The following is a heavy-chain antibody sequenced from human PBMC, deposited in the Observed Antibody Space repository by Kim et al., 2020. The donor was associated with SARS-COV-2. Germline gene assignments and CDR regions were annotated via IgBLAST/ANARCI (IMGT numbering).Heavy chain of an antibody. CDR2: INAGNGNT. CDR1: GYTFTSYA. V-gene: IGHV1-3*01. J-gene: IGHJ1*01. CDR3: ASLNRIAAAGNLHDFQH. D-gene: IGHD6-13*01. Sequence: ASVKVSCKASGYTFTSYAMHWVRQAPGQRLEWMGWINAGNGNTKYSQKFQGRVTITRDTSASTAYMALSSLRSEDTAVYYCASLNRIAAAGNLHDFQHWGQGTLVTVSS.